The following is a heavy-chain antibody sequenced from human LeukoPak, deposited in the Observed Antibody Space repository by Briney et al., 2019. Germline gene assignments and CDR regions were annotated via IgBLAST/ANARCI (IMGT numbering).Heavy chain of an antibody. D-gene: IGHD3-22*01. CDR1: GYTFTSYY. J-gene: IGHJ3*02. CDR2: IIPIFGTA. CDR3: ARDMGYYDSSGYHSGAFDI. V-gene: IGHV1-69*05. Sequence: ASVKVSCKASGYTFTSYYMHWVRQAPGQGLEWMGGIIPIFGTANYAQKFQGRVTITTDESTSTAYMELSSLRSEDTAVYYCARDMGYYDSSGYHSGAFDIWGQGTMVTVSS.